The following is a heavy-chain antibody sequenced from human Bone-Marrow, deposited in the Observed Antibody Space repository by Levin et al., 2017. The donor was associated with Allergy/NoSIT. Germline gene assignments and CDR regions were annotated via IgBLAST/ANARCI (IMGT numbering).Heavy chain of an antibody. J-gene: IGHJ5*02. CDR2: MNPNSGNT. Sequence: ASVKVSCKASGYTFTSHDINWVRQATGQGLEWMGWMNPNSGNTGYLQKFQGRVTMTRNTSTSTAYMELSSLGDEDTAVYYCARGLLYSTSYWFDPWGQGTLVTVSS. CDR1: GYTFTSHD. V-gene: IGHV1-8*01. CDR3: ARGLLYSTSYWFDP. D-gene: IGHD2-2*01.